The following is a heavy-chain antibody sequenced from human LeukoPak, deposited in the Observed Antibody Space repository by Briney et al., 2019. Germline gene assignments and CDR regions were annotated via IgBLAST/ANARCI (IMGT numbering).Heavy chain of an antibody. CDR2: IGADGIAT. Sequence: GGSLRLSCAASGFTFSRYAMSWVRRAPGKGLEWVSAIGADGIATYHADSVKGRFTISRDNSKNTLSLQVNSLRAEDTALYYCAIDPTVSLLPIRNYWGQGTLVTVSS. V-gene: IGHV3-23*01. CDR3: AIDPTVSLLPIRNY. J-gene: IGHJ4*02. CDR1: GFTFSRYA. D-gene: IGHD4-17*01.